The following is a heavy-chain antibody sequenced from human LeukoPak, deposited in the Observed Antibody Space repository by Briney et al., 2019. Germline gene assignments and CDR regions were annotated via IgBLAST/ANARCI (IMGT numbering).Heavy chain of an antibody. J-gene: IGHJ5*02. V-gene: IGHV4-31*03. D-gene: IGHD4-17*01. CDR1: GGSISSGGYY. CDR3: ARDRHGGPSNTVTTFPHNWFDP. Sequence: PSQTLSLTCTVSGGSISSGGYYWSWIRQHPGKGLEWIGYIYYSGSTYYNPSLKSRVTISVDTSKNQFSLKLSSVTAADTAVYYCARDRHGGPSNTVTTFPHNWFDPWGQGTLVTVSS. CDR2: IYYSGST.